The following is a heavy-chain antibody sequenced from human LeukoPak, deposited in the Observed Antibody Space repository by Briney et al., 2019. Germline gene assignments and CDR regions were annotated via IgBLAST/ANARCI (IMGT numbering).Heavy chain of an antibody. Sequence: APVKVSCKASGYTFISYGISWVRQAPGQGLEWMGWISAYNGNTNYAQKLQGRVTLTRDMSTSTDYLELSSLRSEDTAVYYCARDNSVRDEAWWFDPWGQGTLVTVSS. CDR3: ARDNSVRDEAWWFDP. V-gene: IGHV1-18*01. CDR1: GYTFISYG. D-gene: IGHD5-24*01. J-gene: IGHJ5*02. CDR2: ISAYNGNT.